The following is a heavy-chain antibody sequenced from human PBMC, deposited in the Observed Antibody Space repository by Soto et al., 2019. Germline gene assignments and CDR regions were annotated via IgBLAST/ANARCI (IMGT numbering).Heavy chain of an antibody. CDR3: ARDFSSSGWYDFDY. V-gene: IGHV1-2*04. Sequence: ASVKVSCKASGYTFTGYYMHWVRQAPGQGLEWMGWINPNSGGTNYAQKFQGWVTMTRDTSISTAYMELSRLRSDDTAVYYCARDFSSSGWYDFDYWGQGNLVTVSS. D-gene: IGHD6-19*01. CDR2: INPNSGGT. CDR1: GYTFTGYY. J-gene: IGHJ4*02.